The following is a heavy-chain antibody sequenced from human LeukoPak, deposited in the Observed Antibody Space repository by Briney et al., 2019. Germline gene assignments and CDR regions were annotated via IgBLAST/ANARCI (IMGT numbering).Heavy chain of an antibody. J-gene: IGHJ4*02. CDR2: ISSSGSTI. D-gene: IGHD3-22*01. Sequence: TGGSLRLSCGASGFTFSSFEMNWVRQAPGKGLEWVSYISSSGSTIYYADSVKGRFTISRDNAKNSLYLQMNSLGAEDTAVYYCARAHYYDSSGFDYWGQGTLVTVSS. V-gene: IGHV3-48*03. CDR3: ARAHYYDSSGFDY. CDR1: GFTFSSFE.